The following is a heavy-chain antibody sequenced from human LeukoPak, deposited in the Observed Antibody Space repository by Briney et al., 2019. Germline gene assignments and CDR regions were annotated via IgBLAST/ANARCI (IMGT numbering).Heavy chain of an antibody. CDR3: AREGTSTSSYDY. D-gene: IGHD2-2*01. J-gene: IGHJ4*02. CDR1: GFTVSSTY. V-gene: IGHV3-53*01. Sequence: GGSLRLSCAASGFTVSSTYMNWVRQAPGKGLEWVSVIYSGGRTYYGDSVQGRFTISRDRSKNTLYLQMNSLRTEDTAVYYCAREGTSTSSYDYWGQGTLVTASS. CDR2: IYSGGRT.